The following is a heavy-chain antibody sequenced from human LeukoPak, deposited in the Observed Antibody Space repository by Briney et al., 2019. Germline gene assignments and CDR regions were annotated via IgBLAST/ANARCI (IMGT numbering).Heavy chain of an antibody. Sequence: GGSLRLSCAASGFTVSSNYLSWVRQAPGKGLEWVSIIYSGGNTYYADSVKGRFSISRDNSKNTVYLQMNSLRAEDTAVYYCVKEAYCDGDCYSPYWGQGTLVTVSS. V-gene: IGHV3-66*01. CDR3: VKEAYCDGDCYSPY. D-gene: IGHD2-21*02. CDR1: GFTVSSNY. CDR2: IYSGGNT. J-gene: IGHJ4*02.